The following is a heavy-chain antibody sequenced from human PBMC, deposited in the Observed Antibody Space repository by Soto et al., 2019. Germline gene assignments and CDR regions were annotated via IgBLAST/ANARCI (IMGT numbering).Heavy chain of an antibody. J-gene: IGHJ6*03. CDR1: GYTFTSYY. V-gene: IGHV1-46*03. CDR3: ARRWLNNSYGPSYYYMDV. CDR2: INPSGGST. Sequence: GASVKVSCKASGYTFTSYYMHWVRQAPGQGLEWMGIINPSGGSTSYAQKFQGRVTMTRDTSTSTVYMELSSLRSEDTAVYYCARRWLNNSYGPSYYYMDVWGKGTTVTLSS. D-gene: IGHD5-18*01.